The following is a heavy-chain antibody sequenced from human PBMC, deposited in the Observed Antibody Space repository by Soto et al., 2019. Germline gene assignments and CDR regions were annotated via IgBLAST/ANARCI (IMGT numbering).Heavy chain of an antibody. CDR1: GFTFSSYA. Sequence: PGGSLRLSCAASGFTFSSYAVSWVRQAPGKGLEWVSAVSGSGGSTYYADSVKGRFTISRDNSKDTLYLQMNSLRAEDTAVYYCAKDLGNYDILTGYYGLDYWGQGTLVTVSS. D-gene: IGHD3-9*01. J-gene: IGHJ4*02. V-gene: IGHV3-23*01. CDR2: VSGSGGST. CDR3: AKDLGNYDILTGYYGLDY.